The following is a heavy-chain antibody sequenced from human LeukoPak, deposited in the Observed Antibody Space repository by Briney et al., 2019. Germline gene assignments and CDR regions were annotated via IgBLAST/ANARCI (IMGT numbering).Heavy chain of an antibody. CDR1: GFTFNRYG. D-gene: IGHD3-22*01. V-gene: IGHV3-30*02. CDR2: IGHDGSNK. Sequence: PGGSLRLSCAASGFTFNRYGMHWVRPAPGKGLGWVSYIGHDGSNKYYADSVKGRFTIFRDSSKNTLYLQMNSLRAEDTAVYYCARDVRIVYYDRSPDYWGQGTLVTVSS. CDR3: ARDVRIVYYDRSPDY. J-gene: IGHJ4*02.